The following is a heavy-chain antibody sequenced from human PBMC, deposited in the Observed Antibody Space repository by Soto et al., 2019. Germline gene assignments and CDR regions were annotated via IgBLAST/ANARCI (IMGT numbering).Heavy chain of an antibody. D-gene: IGHD6-19*01. V-gene: IGHV3-11*01. CDR3: ARVDSSGWLDAFDI. CDR1: GFTFSDYY. Sequence: GGSLRLSCAASGFTFSDYYMSWIRQAPGKGLEWVSYISSSGSTIYYADSVKGRFTISRDNAKNSLYLQMNSLRAEDTAVYYCARVDSSGWLDAFDIWGQGTMVTVSS. CDR2: ISSSGSTI. J-gene: IGHJ3*02.